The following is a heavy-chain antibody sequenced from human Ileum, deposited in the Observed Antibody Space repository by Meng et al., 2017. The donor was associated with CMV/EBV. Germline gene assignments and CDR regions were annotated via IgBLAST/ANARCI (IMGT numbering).Heavy chain of an antibody. Sequence: GGSLRLSCKGSGYSFTSYWIGWVRQMPGKGLEWMGIIYPGDSDTRYSPSFQGQVTISADKSISTAYLQWSSLKASDTAMYYCARSIGSSWFPYYFDYWGQGTLVTVSS. J-gene: IGHJ4*02. CDR2: IYPGDSDT. V-gene: IGHV5-51*01. CDR1: GYSFTSYW. CDR3: ARSIGSSWFPYYFDY. D-gene: IGHD6-13*01.